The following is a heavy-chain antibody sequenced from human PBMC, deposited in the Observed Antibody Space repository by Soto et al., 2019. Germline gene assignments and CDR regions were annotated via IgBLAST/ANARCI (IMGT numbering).Heavy chain of an antibody. J-gene: IGHJ3*02. Sequence: ESGGGLVQPGRSLRLSCAASGFTFDDYAIHWVRQAPGKGLEWVSGISWNSGSIGYADSVKGRFTISRDNAKNSLYLQMNSLRAEDTALYYCAKGSEPSSGWEGDAFDIWGQGTMVTVSS. CDR2: ISWNSGSI. CDR1: GFTFDDYA. CDR3: AKGSEPSSGWEGDAFDI. V-gene: IGHV3-9*01. D-gene: IGHD6-19*01.